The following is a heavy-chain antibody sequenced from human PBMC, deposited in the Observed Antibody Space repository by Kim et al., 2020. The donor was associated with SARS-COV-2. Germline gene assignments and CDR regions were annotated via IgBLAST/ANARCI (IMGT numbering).Heavy chain of an antibody. Sequence: GGSLRLSCAASGFTFSGYCMHWVRQAPGKGLVWVSRITSDASSTSYADSVKGRFTISRDNAKNTLYLQMHSLRAEDTAVYYCARDPGSGYDFYFDYWGQGTLVTVSS. J-gene: IGHJ4*02. V-gene: IGHV3-74*01. CDR1: GFTFSGYC. D-gene: IGHD5-12*01. CDR3: ARDPGSGYDFYFDY. CDR2: ITSDASST.